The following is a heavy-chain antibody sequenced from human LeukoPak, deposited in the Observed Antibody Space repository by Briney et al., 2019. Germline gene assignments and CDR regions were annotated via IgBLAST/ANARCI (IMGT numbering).Heavy chain of an antibody. CDR1: GDTFTSYA. CDR3: ARDELWSSH. CDR2: INAGNGNT. D-gene: IGHD5-18*01. Sequence: GPLEGSCKASGDTFTSYALHLGGQGPRERREWMGWINAGNGNTKYSRKFQGRVTITRDASASTAYMELSSLRSEDTAVYYCARDELWSSHWGQGTLVTVSS. J-gene: IGHJ4*02. V-gene: IGHV1-3*01.